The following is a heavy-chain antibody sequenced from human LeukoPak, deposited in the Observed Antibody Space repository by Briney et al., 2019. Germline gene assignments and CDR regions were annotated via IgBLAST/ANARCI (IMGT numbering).Heavy chain of an antibody. CDR3: AKSRQWLEYYFDY. CDR1: GFTFSSYG. CDR2: ISYDGSNK. D-gene: IGHD6-19*01. J-gene: IGHJ4*02. V-gene: IGHV3-30*18. Sequence: GRSLRLSCAASGFTFSSYGIHWVRQAPGKGLEWVAIISYDGSNKYYADSVKGRFTISRDNSKNTVYLQMNSLRAEDTAVYYCAKSRQWLEYYFDYWGRGTRVTVSS.